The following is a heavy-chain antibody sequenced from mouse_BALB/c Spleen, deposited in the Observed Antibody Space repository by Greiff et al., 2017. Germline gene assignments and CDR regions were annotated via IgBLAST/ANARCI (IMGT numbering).Heavy chain of an antibody. V-gene: IGHV7-1*02. Sequence: EVKLVESGGGLVQPGGSLRLSCATSGFTFSDFYMEWVRQPPGKRLEWTAASRNKANDYTTEYSASVKGLFIVSRDTAQSILYLQMNALRAEDTAIYYCARDYYGAMDYWGQGTSVTVSS. CDR3: ARDYYGAMDY. J-gene: IGHJ4*01. CDR2: SRNKANDYTT. D-gene: IGHD1-1*01. CDR1: GFTFSDFY.